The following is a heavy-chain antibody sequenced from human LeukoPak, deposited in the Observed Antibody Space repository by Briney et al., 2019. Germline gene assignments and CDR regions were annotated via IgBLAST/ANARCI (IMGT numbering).Heavy chain of an antibody. CDR2: ISGSGDST. D-gene: IGHD3-10*01. CDR3: AKDRRSNGSGSPSGYMDV. J-gene: IGHJ6*03. Sequence: PGGSLRLSCAASGFTFGSYGLSWVRQAPGKGLEWVSAISGSGDSTYYADSVEGRFTISRDNSKNTLYLQMNSLRAEDTAVYYCAKDRRSNGSGSPSGYMDVWGKGTTVTVSS. V-gene: IGHV3-23*01. CDR1: GFTFGSYG.